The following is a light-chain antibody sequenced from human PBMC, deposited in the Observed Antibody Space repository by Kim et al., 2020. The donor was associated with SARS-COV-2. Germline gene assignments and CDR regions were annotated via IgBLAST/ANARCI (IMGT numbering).Light chain of an antibody. CDR2: IKSDGSH. CDR3: QTWGSGIAV. Sequence: PVNLTCTLSSGHIFDTSAWYQQPPDKGPRYLMKIKSDGSHSKGDGIPDRFSGANSGAERYLTISSLQSEDEAVYYCQTWGSGIAVFGGGTQLTVL. J-gene: IGLJ2*01. V-gene: IGLV4-69*01. CDR1: SGHIFDT.